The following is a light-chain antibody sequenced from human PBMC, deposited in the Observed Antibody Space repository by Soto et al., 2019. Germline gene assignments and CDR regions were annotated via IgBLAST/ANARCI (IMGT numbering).Light chain of an antibody. J-gene: IGKJ1*01. CDR3: QNYDNSPRK. V-gene: IGKV3-20*01. CDR1: QSVSSSY. Sequence: EIVLTQSPGTLSLSPGERATLSCRASQSVSSSYLAWYQQKPGQAPRLLIYGASSRATGIPDSFSGSGSGTDLTLTISRLESEEFAVYYCQNYDNSPRKFGQGTKVEIK. CDR2: GAS.